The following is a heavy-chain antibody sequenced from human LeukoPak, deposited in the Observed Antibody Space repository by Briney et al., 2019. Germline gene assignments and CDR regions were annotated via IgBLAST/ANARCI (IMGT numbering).Heavy chain of an antibody. J-gene: IGHJ6*02. D-gene: IGHD1-7*01. CDR1: GGSLSSYY. CDR2: IYYSGST. V-gene: IGHV4-59*12. CDR3: ARGPLKELPFSVYYYYGMDV. Sequence: SQTLSLTCTVSGGSLSSYYWSWIRQPPGKGLEWIGYIYYSGSTNYNPSLKSRVTISVDTSKNQFSLKLSSVTAADTAVYYCARGPLKELPFSVYYYYGMDVWGQGTTVTVSS.